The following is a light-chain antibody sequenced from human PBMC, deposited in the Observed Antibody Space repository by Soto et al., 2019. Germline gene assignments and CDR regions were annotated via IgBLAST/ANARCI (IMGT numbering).Light chain of an antibody. CDR2: DAS. V-gene: IGKV3-11*01. CDR3: QQRSNWLLT. CDR1: QSVSSY. J-gene: IGKJ4*01. Sequence: EIVLTQSPATLSLSPGERATLSCRASQSVSSYLAWYQQKPGQAPRLLIYDASNRATGIPARFSGSWSGTAFTLTISSLEPEDFAVYYCQQRSNWLLTFGGGTKVEIK.